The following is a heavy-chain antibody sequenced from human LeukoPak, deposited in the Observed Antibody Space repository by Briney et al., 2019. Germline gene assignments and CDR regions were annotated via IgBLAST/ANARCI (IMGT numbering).Heavy chain of an antibody. CDR3: AKESGNATEHVNGFDP. CDR2: INSNINGT. Sequence: ASVDVLCKASGHPFTGYYMQWVRHAPGQGLEWMGCINSNINGTNYAQKYQGRVNRTSDTSTSTANRTLCRLRSSDTAVYYCAKESGNATEHVNGFDPWGQGTLATVSS. CDR1: GHPFTGYY. D-gene: IGHD4-23*01. V-gene: IGHV1-2*02. J-gene: IGHJ5*02.